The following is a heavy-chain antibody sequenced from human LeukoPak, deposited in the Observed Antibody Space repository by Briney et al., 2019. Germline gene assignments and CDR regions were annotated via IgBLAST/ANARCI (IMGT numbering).Heavy chain of an antibody. CDR1: TFTFSDPY. CDR2: IRSKVDSYTT. J-gene: IGHJ6*03. Sequence: PGGSLRLSCVVSTFTFSDPYMDWVRQVPGKGLEWVGRIRSKVDSYTTEYAASVNGRFTISRDDSKNSLYLQMKSLRAEDTAVYYCARVFSSGAPYYYMDVWGKGTTVTVSS. CDR3: ARVFSSGAPYYYMDV. D-gene: IGHD1-26*01. V-gene: IGHV3-72*01.